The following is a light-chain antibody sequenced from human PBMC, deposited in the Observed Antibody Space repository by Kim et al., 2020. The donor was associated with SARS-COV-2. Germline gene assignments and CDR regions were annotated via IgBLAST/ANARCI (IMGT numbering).Light chain of an antibody. CDR3: SSFTTRSTLV. Sequence: HSYSISSTPTSTTIISSNYVSWNRQHPGKAPNLRIYDVNTRTSGISSRFSGSKAGSTASLTSSGLQAEDEADYYCSSFTTRSTLVFGGGTQLTVL. V-gene: IGLV2-14*01. J-gene: IGLJ3*02. CDR2: DVN. CDR1: STTIISSNY.